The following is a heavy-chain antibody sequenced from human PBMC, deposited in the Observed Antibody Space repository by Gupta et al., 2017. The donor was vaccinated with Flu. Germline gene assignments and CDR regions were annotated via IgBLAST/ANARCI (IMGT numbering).Heavy chain of an antibody. CDR3: ATDHGLSHYNYYMDV. D-gene: IGHD6-19*01. CDR1: GFTFRSYG. J-gene: IGHJ6*03. V-gene: IGHV3-30*03. Sequence: QVQLVASGGGVVQPGGSLRLSCVASGFTFRSYGMHWVRQAPGKGLEWVALISYDGYPGDNKYYVDSLKGRFTISRDNSKNTLYLQMNSLRLEDTAVYYCATDHGLSHYNYYMDVWGKGTTVTVSS. CDR2: ISYDGYPGDNK.